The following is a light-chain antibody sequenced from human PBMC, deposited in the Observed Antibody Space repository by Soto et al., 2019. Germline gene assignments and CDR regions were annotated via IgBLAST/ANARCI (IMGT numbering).Light chain of an antibody. CDR3: QQCGSAPLT. Sequence: EILLTQSPCTLSLSLGERATISCRASQSVSGSYLAWYQQKPGQAPRLLIYGASSRATGIPDRFSGSGSGTDFTLTISRLEPDDFAVYFCQQCGSAPLTFGQGTKVDIK. CDR1: QSVSGSY. V-gene: IGKV3-20*01. CDR2: GAS. J-gene: IGKJ1*01.